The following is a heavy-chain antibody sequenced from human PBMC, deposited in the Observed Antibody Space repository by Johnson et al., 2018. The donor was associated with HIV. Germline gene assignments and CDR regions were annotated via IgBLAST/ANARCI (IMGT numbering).Heavy chain of an antibody. CDR1: GFTVSSNY. CDR3: AREKEMTRLGAFDV. V-gene: IGHV3-74*03. CDR2: MNSDGSST. D-gene: IGHD3-16*01. J-gene: IGHJ3*01. Sequence: VQLVESGGGVVQPGGSLRLSCAASGFTVSSNYMTWVRQAPGKGLEWVSRMNSDGSSTTYADSVKGRFTISRDNAKNTLYLQMKTLRAEDTAIYYCAREKEMTRLGAFDVWGQGTVVTVSS.